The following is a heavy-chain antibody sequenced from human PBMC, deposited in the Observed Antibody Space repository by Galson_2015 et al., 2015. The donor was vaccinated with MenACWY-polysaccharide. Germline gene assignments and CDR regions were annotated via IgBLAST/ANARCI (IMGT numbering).Heavy chain of an antibody. Sequence: SLRLSCAASGFIVGCYAMHWVRQAPGKGLEWVAGINCNFGTTDYADYVQGRVTLASDNAKKSLFLQMNSLRPEDTALYYCARDINDYDNFYYGMDVWGQGTTVTVSS. V-gene: IGHV3-9*01. J-gene: IGHJ6*02. D-gene: IGHD3-9*01. CDR2: INCNFGTT. CDR1: GFIVGCYA. CDR3: ARDINDYDNFYYGMDV.